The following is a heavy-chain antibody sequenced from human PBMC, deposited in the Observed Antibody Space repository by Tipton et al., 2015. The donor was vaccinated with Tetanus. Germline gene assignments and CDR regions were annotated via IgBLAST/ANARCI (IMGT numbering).Heavy chain of an antibody. D-gene: IGHD1-26*01. CDR3: ARDVGGHYYFDF. J-gene: IGHJ4*02. CDR2: INYSGST. CDR1: GGSINNGGYY. Sequence: TPSLTCTVSGGSINNGGYYWSWIRQHPGKGLEWIGYINYSGSTYFNPSLKSRVTISADMSENQFSLRLTSVTAADTAVYYCARDVGGHYYFDFWGQGSLVTVSS. V-gene: IGHV4-31*03.